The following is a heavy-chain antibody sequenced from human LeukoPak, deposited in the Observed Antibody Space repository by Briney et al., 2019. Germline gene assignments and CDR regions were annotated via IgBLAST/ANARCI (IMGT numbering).Heavy chain of an antibody. CDR1: GYTFTSYG. D-gene: IGHD5-24*01. CDR3: ARDLIAFRKRWLQPSFDY. J-gene: IGHJ4*02. Sequence: GASVKVSCKASGYTFTSYGISWVRQAPGQGLEWMGWISAYNGNTNYTQKLQGRVTMTTDTSTSTAYMELRSLRSDDTAVYYCARDLIAFRKRWLQPSFDYWGQGTLVTVSS. V-gene: IGHV1-18*01. CDR2: ISAYNGNT.